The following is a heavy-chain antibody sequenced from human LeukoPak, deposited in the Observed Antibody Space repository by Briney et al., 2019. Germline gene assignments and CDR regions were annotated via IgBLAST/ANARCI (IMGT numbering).Heavy chain of an antibody. V-gene: IGHV3-48*01. J-gene: IGHJ4*02. Sequence: GGSLRLSCAASGFTFSSYSMNWVRQAPGKGLEWVSHITSSSNIYYADSVKGRFTISRDNAKNSLYLQMNSLRAEDTAVYYCARGVDNWGQGTLVTVSS. CDR2: ITSSSNI. CDR1: GFTFSSYS. CDR3: ARGVDN.